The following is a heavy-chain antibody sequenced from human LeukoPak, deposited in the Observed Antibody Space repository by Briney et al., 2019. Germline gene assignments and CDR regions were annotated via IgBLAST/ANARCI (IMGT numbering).Heavy chain of an antibody. CDR1: GYTFTSYD. J-gene: IGHJ5*02. D-gene: IGHD4-17*01. V-gene: IGHV1-8*01. CDR3: ARILDYGDYVWFDP. CDR2: MNPNSGNT. Sequence: DSVKVSCKASGYTFTSYDINWVRQATGQGLEWMGWMNPNSGNTGYAQKFQGRVTMTRNTSISTAYMELSSLRSEDTAVYYCARILDYGDYVWFDPWGQGTLVTVSS.